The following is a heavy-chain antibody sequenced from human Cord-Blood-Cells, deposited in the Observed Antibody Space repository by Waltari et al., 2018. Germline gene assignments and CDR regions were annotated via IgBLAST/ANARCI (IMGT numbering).Heavy chain of an antibody. V-gene: IGHV3-9*02. CDR1: GFTSDDYA. CDR2: ISWNSGSI. Sequence: EVQLVESGGGLVQPGRSLRLSCAASGFTSDDYAMHWVRQAPGKGLEWVSGISWNSGSIGYADSVKGRFTISRDNAKNSLYLQMNSLRAEDTALYYCAKDNFAFDIWGQGTMVTVSS. D-gene: IGHD1-1*01. CDR3: AKDNFAFDI. J-gene: IGHJ3*02.